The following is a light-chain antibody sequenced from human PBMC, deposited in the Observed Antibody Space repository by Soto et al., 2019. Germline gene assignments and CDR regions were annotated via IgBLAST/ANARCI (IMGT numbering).Light chain of an antibody. CDR3: CSYAGRSPVV. J-gene: IGLJ3*02. CDR1: SSDVGGYNH. CDR2: EVS. V-gene: IGLV2-23*02. Sequence: QSALTQPASVSGSPGQSITISCTGTSSDVGGYNHVSWYQQHPGKVPKLMIYEVSKRPPGVSNRFSGSKSGNTASLTISRLLPEDEAAYYCCSYAGRSPVVFGGGTKVTVL.